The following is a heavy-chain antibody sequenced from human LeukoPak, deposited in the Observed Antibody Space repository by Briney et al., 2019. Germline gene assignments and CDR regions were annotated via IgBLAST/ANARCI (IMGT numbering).Heavy chain of an antibody. V-gene: IGHV3-21*01. D-gene: IGHD6-13*01. CDR1: GFTFSSYS. CDR3: ARSQSIAAAGDY. J-gene: IGHJ4*02. Sequence: GGSLRLSCAASGFTFSSYSMNWVRQAPGKGLEWVSSISSSSSYIYYADSVKGRFTISRGNAKNSLYLQMNSLRAEDTAVYYCARSQSIAAAGDYWGQGTLVTVSS. CDR2: ISSSSSYI.